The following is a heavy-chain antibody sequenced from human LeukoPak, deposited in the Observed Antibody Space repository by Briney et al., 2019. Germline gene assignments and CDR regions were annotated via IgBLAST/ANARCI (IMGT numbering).Heavy chain of an antibody. CDR2: IYWDDEK. CDR1: GFSLSTSGVG. Sequence: SGPTLVKPPQTLTLTCAFSGFSLSTSGVGVAWIRPPPGKALEWLSVIYWDDEKYYRPSLKSRLTITKDTTKNQVVLTMTNMDPVDTAIYYCVRYYYGSGSYMGDYWGQGALVTVSS. J-gene: IGHJ4*02. V-gene: IGHV2-5*02. D-gene: IGHD3-10*01. CDR3: VRYYYGSGSYMGDY.